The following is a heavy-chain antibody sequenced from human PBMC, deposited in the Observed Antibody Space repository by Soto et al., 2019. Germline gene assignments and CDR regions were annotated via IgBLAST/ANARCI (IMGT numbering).Heavy chain of an antibody. CDR1: GFTFSSYS. CDR3: ARGQGLSLRYFDWLREYNWFDP. CDR2: ISSSSSTI. J-gene: IGHJ5*02. V-gene: IGHV3-48*02. D-gene: IGHD3-9*01. Sequence: EVQLVESGGGLVQPGGSLRLSCAASGFTFSSYSMNWVRQAPGKGLEWVSYISSSSSTIYYADSVKGRFTISRDNAKNSLYLQMNSLRDEDTAVYYCARGQGLSLRYFDWLREYNWFDPWGQGTLVTVSS.